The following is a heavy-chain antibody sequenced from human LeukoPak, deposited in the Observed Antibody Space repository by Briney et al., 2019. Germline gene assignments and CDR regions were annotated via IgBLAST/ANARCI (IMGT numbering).Heavy chain of an antibody. CDR3: TREKGDRHGYNHQFDY. J-gene: IGHJ4*02. CDR1: GFTFSNAW. CDR2: IKSKTDGGTT. V-gene: IGHV3-15*01. Sequence: GGSLRLSCAASGFTFSNAWMSWVRQAPGKGLEWVGRIKSKTDGGTTDYAAPVKGRFTISRDDSKNTLYLQMNSLKTEDTAVFYCTREKGDRHGYNHQFDYWGQGTLVTVSS. D-gene: IGHD5-24*01.